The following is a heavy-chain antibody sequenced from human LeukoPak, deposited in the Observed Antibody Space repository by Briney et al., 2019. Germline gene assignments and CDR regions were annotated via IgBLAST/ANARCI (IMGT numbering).Heavy chain of an antibody. Sequence: SSETLSLTCTVSGGSISPYFWSWIRQPPGKGLEWIGYIYYSGSTNYNPSLKSRVTISVDTSKNQFSLKLSSVTAADTAVYYCARVRGGGIAAAGTLSGFWFDPWGQGTLVTVSS. CDR2: IYYSGST. V-gene: IGHV4-59*01. CDR3: ARVRGGGIAAAGTLSGFWFDP. D-gene: IGHD6-13*01. J-gene: IGHJ5*02. CDR1: GGSISPYF.